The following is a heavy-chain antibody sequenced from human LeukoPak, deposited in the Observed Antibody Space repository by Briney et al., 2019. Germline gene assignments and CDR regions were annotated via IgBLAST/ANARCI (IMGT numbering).Heavy chain of an antibody. D-gene: IGHD2-2*01. Sequence: GGSLRLSCAASGFTYSSYSMNWVRQAPGKGLEWVSSISSSSSYIYYADSVKGRFTISRDNAKNSLYLQMNSLRAEDTAVYYCARDYGSGYCSSTSCPPYDAFDIWGQETMVTVSS. CDR3: ARDYGSGYCSSTSCPPYDAFDI. CDR2: ISSSSSYI. J-gene: IGHJ3*02. V-gene: IGHV3-21*01. CDR1: GFTYSSYS.